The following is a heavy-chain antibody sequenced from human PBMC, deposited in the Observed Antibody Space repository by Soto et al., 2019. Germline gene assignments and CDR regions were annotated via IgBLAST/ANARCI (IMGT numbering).Heavy chain of an antibody. J-gene: IGHJ4*02. CDR1: GGSISSGDYY. Sequence: QVQLQESGPGLVKPSQTLSLTCTVSGGSISSGDYYWSWIRQPPGKGLEWIGYIYYSGSTYYNPSLESRVTISVDTSKNQFSLKLSSVTAADTAVYYCAREKITIFGVVQSDYWGQGTLVTVSS. CDR2: IYYSGST. D-gene: IGHD3-3*01. V-gene: IGHV4-30-4*01. CDR3: AREKITIFGVVQSDY.